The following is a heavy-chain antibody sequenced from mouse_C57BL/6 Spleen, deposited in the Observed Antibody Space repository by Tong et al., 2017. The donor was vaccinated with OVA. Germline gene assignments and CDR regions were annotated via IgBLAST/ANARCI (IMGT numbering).Heavy chain of an antibody. CDR2: ISSVSSTI. Sequence: EVQLQESGAGLVKPGGSLKLSCAASGFTFSNYGMHWVRQAPEKGLEWVAYISSVSSTIYYADTVKGRFTISRDTAKNTLFLQMSHLKSEDTAMYYCASGNYDYWYFDVWGTGTTVTVSS. CDR1: GFTFSNYG. CDR3: ASGNYDYWYFDV. V-gene: IGHV5-17*01. J-gene: IGHJ1*03. D-gene: IGHD2-4*01.